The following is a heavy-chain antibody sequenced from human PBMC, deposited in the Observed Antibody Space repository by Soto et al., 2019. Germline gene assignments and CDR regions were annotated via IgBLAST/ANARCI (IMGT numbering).Heavy chain of an antibody. V-gene: IGHV4-59*01. D-gene: IGHD6-19*01. Sequence: QVQLQESGPGLVKPSETLSLTCTVSGGSISNYYWSWIRQPPGKGLEWIGYIYYSGSINYNPSLKSRVTISEDTSKNQFFLKMSSVTAADTAVYYCAREIAVAGTHYFDYWGQGTLVTVSS. CDR2: IYYSGSI. CDR3: AREIAVAGTHYFDY. J-gene: IGHJ4*02. CDR1: GGSISNYY.